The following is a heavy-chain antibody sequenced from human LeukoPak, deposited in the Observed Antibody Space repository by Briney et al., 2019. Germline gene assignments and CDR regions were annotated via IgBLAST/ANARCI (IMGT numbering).Heavy chain of an antibody. V-gene: IGHV4-4*07. CDR3: ARELGGTWIES. Sequence: SETLSLTCTVSGVSITNYYWTWIRQPAGKGLEWVGRIHTSGGTNYNPSLKSRVTVSVDTSKNQFSLKLSSVTAADTAVYFCARELGGTWIESWGPGTLVTVSS. D-gene: IGHD1-26*01. J-gene: IGHJ4*02. CDR1: GVSITNYY. CDR2: IHTSGGT.